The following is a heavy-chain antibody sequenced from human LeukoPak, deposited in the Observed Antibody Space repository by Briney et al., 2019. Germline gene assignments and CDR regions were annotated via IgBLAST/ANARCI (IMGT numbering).Heavy chain of an antibody. D-gene: IGHD6-19*01. Sequence: GGSLRLSCAASGFTFSSYEMNWVRQAPGKGLEWVSYISSSGSTIYYADSVKGRFTISRDNAKNSLYLQMNSLRAEDTAVYYCAKGSIAVAAKSIFDYWGQGTLVTVSS. V-gene: IGHV3-48*03. J-gene: IGHJ4*02. CDR1: GFTFSSYE. CDR2: ISSSGSTI. CDR3: AKGSIAVAAKSIFDY.